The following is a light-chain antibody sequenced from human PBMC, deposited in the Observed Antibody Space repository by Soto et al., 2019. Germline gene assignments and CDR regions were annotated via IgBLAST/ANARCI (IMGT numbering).Light chain of an antibody. V-gene: IGLV2-11*01. CDR1: SSDVGGYNY. CDR2: DVS. CDR3: CSYAGGYTFV. J-gene: IGLJ1*01. Sequence: QSALTQPRSVSGSPGQSVTISCTGTSSDVGGYNYVSWYQQHPGKAPKLMIYDVSKRPSGVPDRFSGSKSGNTASLSISGLQAEDEADYHCCSYAGGYTFVFGTGTKLTVL.